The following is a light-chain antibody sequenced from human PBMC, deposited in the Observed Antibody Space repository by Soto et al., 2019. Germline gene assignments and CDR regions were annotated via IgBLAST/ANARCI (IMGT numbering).Light chain of an antibody. V-gene: IGLV2-11*01. Sequence: QSALTQPRSVSGSPGQSVTISCTGTSSDVGGYNYVSWYQHHPGKAPKLMIYDVSQRPSGVPDRFSGSKSGNTASLTISGLQAEDEADYYCCSYAGSFYVFGTGTKLTV. CDR1: SSDVGGYNY. J-gene: IGLJ1*01. CDR2: DVS. CDR3: CSYAGSFYV.